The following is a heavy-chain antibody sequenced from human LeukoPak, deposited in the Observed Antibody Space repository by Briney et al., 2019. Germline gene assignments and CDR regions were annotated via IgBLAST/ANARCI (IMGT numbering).Heavy chain of an antibody. CDR3: AKHQQIYGDSLMDV. CDR1: GFTFSSCA. J-gene: IGHJ6*02. CDR2: IRGTGGTT. V-gene: IGHV3-23*01. Sequence: GGSLRLSCAASGFTFSSCAMSWVRQAPGEGLEWVSTIRGTGGTTFYADSVKGRFTISRDNSKNTLYLQMNSLRAEDTAVYYCAKHQQIYGDSLMDVWGQGTTVTVSS. D-gene: IGHD4-17*01.